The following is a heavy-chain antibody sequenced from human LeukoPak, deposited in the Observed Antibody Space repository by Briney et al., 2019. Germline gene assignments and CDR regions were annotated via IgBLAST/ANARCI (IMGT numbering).Heavy chain of an antibody. Sequence: LSLTCTVSGGSISSGGYYWSWVRQAPGKGLEWVSAISGSGGSTYYADSVKGRFTISRDNSKNTLYLQMNSLRAEDTAVYYCAKVSPPMITFGGIIVSGFDSWGQGTLVTVSS. CDR1: GGSISSGGYY. D-gene: IGHD3-16*02. J-gene: IGHJ4*02. CDR2: ISGSGGST. V-gene: IGHV3-23*01. CDR3: AKVSPPMITFGGIIVSGFDS.